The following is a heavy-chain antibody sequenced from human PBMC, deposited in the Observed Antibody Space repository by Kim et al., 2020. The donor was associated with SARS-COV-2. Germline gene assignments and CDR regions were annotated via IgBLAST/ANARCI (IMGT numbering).Heavy chain of an antibody. J-gene: IGHJ5*02. Sequence: SETLSLTCTVSGGSISSYYWSWIRQPPEKGLEWIGYIYYSGSTNYNPSLKSRVTISVDTSKNQFSLRLSSVTAADTAVYYCARLRYYYSSGAPGWFDPWG. D-gene: IGHD3-10*01. CDR2: IYYSGST. V-gene: IGHV4-59*08. CDR3: ARLRYYYSSGAPGWFDP. CDR1: GGSISSYY.